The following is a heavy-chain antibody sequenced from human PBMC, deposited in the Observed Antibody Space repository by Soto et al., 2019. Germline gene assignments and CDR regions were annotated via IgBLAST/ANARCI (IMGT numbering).Heavy chain of an antibody. Sequence: EVQLLESGGGLVQPGGSLRLSCAASGFTLNNYGMSWVRQAPGKGLEWVSAISPNGQGIYYADSVKGRFIISKDNSKNPVFLHMDSLTADDTAVYYGATDRGYPRDYFHYWGQGTLVTVSS. CDR1: GFTLNNYG. V-gene: IGHV3-23*01. D-gene: IGHD1-1*01. CDR2: ISPNGQGI. CDR3: ATDRGYPRDYFHY. J-gene: IGHJ4*02.